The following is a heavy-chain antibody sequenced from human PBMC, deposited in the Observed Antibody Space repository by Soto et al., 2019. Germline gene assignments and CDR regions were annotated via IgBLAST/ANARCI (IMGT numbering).Heavy chain of an antibody. D-gene: IGHD2-21*01. CDR1: DDSLSTFY. CDR2: IYASGST. CDR3: ARSAIPRGGWFRP. J-gene: IGHJ5*02. Sequence: LSLTCNVSDDSLSTFYWSWIRQPAGKGLEWIGRIYASGSTNYNPSLKGRVTMSVDTSKKQFSLKMISVTAADTAVYYCARSAIPRGGWFRPWGQGVLVTSPQ. V-gene: IGHV4-4*07.